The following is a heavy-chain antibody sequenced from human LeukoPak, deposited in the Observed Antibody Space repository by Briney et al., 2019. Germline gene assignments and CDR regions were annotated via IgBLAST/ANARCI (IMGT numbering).Heavy chain of an antibody. Sequence: SETLSLTCTVSGGSISSYYWSWIRQPPGKGLEWIGEINHSGSTNYNPSLKSRVTISVDTSKNQFSLKLSSVTAADTAVYYCARQETYYYDSSGYLVFDYWGQGTLVTVSS. CDR1: GGSISSYY. CDR2: INHSGST. D-gene: IGHD3-22*01. CDR3: ARQETYYYDSSGYLVFDY. V-gene: IGHV4-34*01. J-gene: IGHJ4*02.